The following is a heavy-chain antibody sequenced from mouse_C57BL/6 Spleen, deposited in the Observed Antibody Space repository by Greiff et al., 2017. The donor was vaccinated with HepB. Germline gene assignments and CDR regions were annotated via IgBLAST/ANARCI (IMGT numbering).Heavy chain of an antibody. Sequence: EVQLQQSGPELVKPGASVKIPCKASGYTFTDYNMDWVKQSHGKSLEWIGDINPNNGGTIYNQKFKGKATLTVDKSSSTAAMEIRSLTSEDTAVYYLAIAGYDYGPGFAYWGQGTLVTVSA. D-gene: IGHD2-4*01. CDR3: AIAGYDYGPGFAY. CDR2: INPNNGGT. V-gene: IGHV1-18*01. CDR1: GYTFTDYN. J-gene: IGHJ3*01.